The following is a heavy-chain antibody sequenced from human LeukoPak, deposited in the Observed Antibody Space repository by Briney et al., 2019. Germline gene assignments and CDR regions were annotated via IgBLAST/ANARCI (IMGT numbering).Heavy chain of an antibody. CDR2: IWYDGTHE. Sequence: PGGSLRLSCAASGFTFRSYGMHWVRQAPGKGLEWVAVIWYDGTHEYYADSVKGRLTISRDNAKNTLFLQMNSLRADDTAVYYCARDHNWRGYYMDVWGEGTTVAVSS. D-gene: IGHD1-1*01. V-gene: IGHV3-33*01. CDR1: GFTFRSYG. J-gene: IGHJ6*03. CDR3: ARDHNWRGYYMDV.